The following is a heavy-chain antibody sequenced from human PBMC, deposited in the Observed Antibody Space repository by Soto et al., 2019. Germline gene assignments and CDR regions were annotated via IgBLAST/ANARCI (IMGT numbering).Heavy chain of an antibody. D-gene: IGHD3-16*02. CDR2: ISYDGSNK. J-gene: IGHJ6*02. CDR3: AIIPHLEDYYYYGMDV. CDR1: GFTFSSYA. V-gene: IGHV3-30-3*01. Sequence: PGGSLRLSCAASGFTFSSYAMHWVRQAPGKGLEWVAVISYDGSNKYYADSVKGRFTISRDNSKNTLYLQMNSLRAEDTAVYYCAIIPHLEDYYYYGMDVWGQGTTVTVSS.